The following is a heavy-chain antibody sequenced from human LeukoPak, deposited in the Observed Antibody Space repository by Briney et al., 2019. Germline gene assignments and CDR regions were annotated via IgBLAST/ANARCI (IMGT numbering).Heavy chain of an antibody. CDR3: ARVFDSSDYYYYYYYMDV. CDR1: GYTFTSYG. D-gene: IGHD3-22*01. CDR2: ISAYNSNT. V-gene: IGHV1-18*01. Sequence: GASVQVSCKASGYTFTSYGISWVRQAPGQGLEWMGWISAYNSNTNYAQKLQGRVTMATDTSTSTAYMELRSLRSDDTAVYYCARVFDSSDYYYYYYYMDVWGKGTTVNVSS. J-gene: IGHJ6*03.